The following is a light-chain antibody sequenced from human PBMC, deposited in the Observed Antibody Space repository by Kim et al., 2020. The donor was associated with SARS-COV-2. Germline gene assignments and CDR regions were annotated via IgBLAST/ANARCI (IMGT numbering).Light chain of an antibody. Sequence: EIVLTQSPGTLSVSPGERATLPCRASESVKTNFLAWYQHKPSQAPRLLIYGASNRATGIPDRFNGSGSGTDFTLTIRRLEPEDFAVYYCQQYGSSPQTFGQGTKVDIK. CDR1: ESVKTNF. V-gene: IGKV3-20*01. CDR2: GAS. CDR3: QQYGSSPQT. J-gene: IGKJ1*01.